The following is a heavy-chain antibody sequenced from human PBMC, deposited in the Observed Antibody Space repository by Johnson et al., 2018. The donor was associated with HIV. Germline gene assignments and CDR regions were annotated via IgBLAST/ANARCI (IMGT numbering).Heavy chain of an antibody. J-gene: IGHJ3*02. Sequence: QMLLVESGGGVVQPGRSLRLSCAASGFTFSSYAMHWVRQAPGKGLEWVAVISYDGSNKYYADSMKGRFTISRDNSKNTLYLQMNSLRAEDTAVYYCARGPITIFGVVTTGDAFDIWGQGTMVTVSS. CDR3: ARGPITIFGVVTTGDAFDI. D-gene: IGHD3-3*01. CDR1: GFTFSSYA. CDR2: ISYDGSNK. V-gene: IGHV3-30-3*01.